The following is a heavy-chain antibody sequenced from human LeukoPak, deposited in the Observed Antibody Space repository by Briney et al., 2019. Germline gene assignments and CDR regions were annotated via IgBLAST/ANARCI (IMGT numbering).Heavy chain of an antibody. CDR3: ASAYGDYGDDAFDI. J-gene: IGHJ3*02. V-gene: IGHV4-34*01. D-gene: IGHD4-17*01. Sequence: PSETPSLTCAVYGGSFSGYYWSWIRQPPGKGLGWIGEINHSGSTNYNPSLKSRVTISVDTSKNQFSLKLSSVTAADTAVYYCASAYGDYGDDAFDIWGQGTMVTVSS. CDR2: INHSGST. CDR1: GGSFSGYY.